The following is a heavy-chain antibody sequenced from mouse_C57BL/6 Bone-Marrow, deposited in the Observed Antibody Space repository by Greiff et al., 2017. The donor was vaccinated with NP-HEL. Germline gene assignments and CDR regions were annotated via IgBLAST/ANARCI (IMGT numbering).Heavy chain of an antibody. Sequence: QVQLQQPGAELVMPGASVKLSCKASGYTFTSYWMHWVKQRPGQGLEWIGEIDPSGSCTNYNQKFKGKSTLTVDKSSSTAYMQLSNLTSEDSAVYYCAREEGNYCAWFAYWGQGTLVTVSA. CDR3: AREEGNYCAWFAY. J-gene: IGHJ3*01. CDR1: GYTFTSYW. V-gene: IGHV1-69*01. D-gene: IGHD2-1*01. CDR2: IDPSGSCT.